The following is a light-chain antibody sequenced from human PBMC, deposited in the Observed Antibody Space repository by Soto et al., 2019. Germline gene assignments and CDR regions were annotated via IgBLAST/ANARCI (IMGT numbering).Light chain of an antibody. J-gene: IGLJ3*02. CDR1: SGHSSYA. CDR3: QTWGTGFWV. Sequence: QSVLTQSPSASASLGASVKLTCTLSSGHSSYAIAWHQQQPEKGPRYLMKLNSDGSHNKGDGIPDRFSGSSAGAERYLTNSSLQSEDEADYYCQTWGTGFWVFGGGTKLTVL. V-gene: IGLV4-69*01. CDR2: LNSDGSH.